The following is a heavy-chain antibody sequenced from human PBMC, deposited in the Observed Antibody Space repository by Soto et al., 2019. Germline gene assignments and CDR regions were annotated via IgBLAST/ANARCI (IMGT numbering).Heavy chain of an antibody. Sequence: PGGSLRLSCAASGFTFSSYAISWVRQAPGKGLEWVSAISVSGGSTYYADSVKGRFTISRDNSKNTLYLQMNSLRAEDTAVYYCAKDRWCSGGSCLLISPKENWFDPWGQGTLVTVSS. D-gene: IGHD2-15*01. CDR1: GFTFSSYA. J-gene: IGHJ5*02. CDR2: ISVSGGST. V-gene: IGHV3-23*01. CDR3: AKDRWCSGGSCLLISPKENWFDP.